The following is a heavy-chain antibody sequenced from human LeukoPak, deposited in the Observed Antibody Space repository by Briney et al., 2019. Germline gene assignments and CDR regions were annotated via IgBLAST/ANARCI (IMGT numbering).Heavy chain of an antibody. Sequence: GSLRLSCAASGFTFSDYYMSWIRQAPGKGLEWVSYISGSGSTIYYADSVKGRFTISRDNSKNTLYLQMNSLRAEDTAVYYCAREVLRSNWFDPWGQGTLVTVSS. CDR3: AREVLRSNWFDP. CDR1: GFTFSDYY. D-gene: IGHD4-17*01. CDR2: ISGSGSTI. V-gene: IGHV3-11*04. J-gene: IGHJ5*02.